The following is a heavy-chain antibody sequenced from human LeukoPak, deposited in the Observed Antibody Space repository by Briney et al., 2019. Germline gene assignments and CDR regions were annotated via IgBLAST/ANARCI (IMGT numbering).Heavy chain of an antibody. CDR1: GGTFSSYA. J-gene: IGHJ4*02. CDR2: IIPIFGTA. V-gene: IGHV1-69*01. D-gene: IGHD6-19*01. Sequence: SVKVSCKASGGTFSSYAISWVRQAPGQGLEWMGGIIPIFGTANYAQKFQGRVTITADESTSTAYMELSSLRSEDTAVYYCARDVGDGIHRYSSGWHPGGNYFDYWGQGTLVTVSS. CDR3: ARDVGDGIHRYSSGWHPGGNYFDY.